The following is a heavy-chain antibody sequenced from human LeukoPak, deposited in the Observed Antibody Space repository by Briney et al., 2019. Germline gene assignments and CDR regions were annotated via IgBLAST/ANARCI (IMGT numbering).Heavy chain of an antibody. D-gene: IGHD6-19*01. Sequence: GGSLRLSCAASGFTFSSYWMHWVRQAPGKGLVWVSRIHSDGSSTNYADSVKGRFTISRDNAKNTLYLQMNSLRAEDTAVYFCARGSYSSGWYVGHYWGQGTLVTVSS. V-gene: IGHV3-74*01. J-gene: IGHJ4*02. CDR2: IHSDGSST. CDR1: GFTFSSYW. CDR3: ARGSYSSGWYVGHY.